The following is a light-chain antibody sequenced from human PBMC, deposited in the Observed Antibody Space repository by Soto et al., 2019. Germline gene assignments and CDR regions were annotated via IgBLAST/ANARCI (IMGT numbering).Light chain of an antibody. CDR1: QSVSTY. Sequence: EIVLTQSPATLSLSPGERATLSCRASQSVSTYLAWYQQKPGQAPRLLIYDTSNRATGVPARFSGGGSGTDFTLTISSLGPEDFAVYYCQQRSNWPATFGPGTTVDI. J-gene: IGKJ3*01. V-gene: IGKV3-11*01. CDR2: DTS. CDR3: QQRSNWPAT.